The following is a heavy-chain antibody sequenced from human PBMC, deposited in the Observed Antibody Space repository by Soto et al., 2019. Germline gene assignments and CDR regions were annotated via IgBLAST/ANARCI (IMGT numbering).Heavy chain of an antibody. CDR2: INAGNGNT. D-gene: IGHD2-21*02. CDR3: AGSIVVVTAADY. V-gene: IGHV1-3*01. J-gene: IGHJ4*02. CDR1: GYTFTSYA. Sequence: QVQRVQSGAEVKKPGASVKVSCKASGYTFTSYAMHWVRQAPGQRLEWMGWINAGNGNTKYSPKFQGRVTITRDTSASTAYMELSSLRSEDTAVYYCAGSIVVVTAADYWGQGTLVTVSS.